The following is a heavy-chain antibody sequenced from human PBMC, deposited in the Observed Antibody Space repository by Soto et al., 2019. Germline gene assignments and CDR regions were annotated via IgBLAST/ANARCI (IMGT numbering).Heavy chain of an antibody. Sequence: QVQLVESGGGVVQPGRSLRLSCAASGFAFSSYGMHWVRQTPGKGLEWVALIWDDGSNKYYADSVKGRFTVSRDNSKNALYLQLHSLRAEDTDVDFCSRSHQGVAGRYYFYFWGQETLVNVSS. J-gene: IGHJ4*02. CDR3: SRSHQGVAGRYYFYF. CDR2: IWDDGSNK. V-gene: IGHV3-33*01. CDR1: GFAFSSYG. D-gene: IGHD6-6*01.